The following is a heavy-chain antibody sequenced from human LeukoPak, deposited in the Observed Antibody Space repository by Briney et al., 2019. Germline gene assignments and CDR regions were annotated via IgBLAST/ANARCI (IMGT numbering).Heavy chain of an antibody. D-gene: IGHD2-15*01. Sequence: GGSLRLSCVASGFTFSRYDVHWVRQAPGKGLEWVALISYDGSIKQYADSVRGRFTISRDNSKNTLYLKMNSLRGEDTAVYYCARDFSGGDWGQGTLVTVSS. CDR3: ARDFSGGD. J-gene: IGHJ4*02. CDR2: ISYDGSIK. V-gene: IGHV3-30-3*01. CDR1: GFTFSRYD.